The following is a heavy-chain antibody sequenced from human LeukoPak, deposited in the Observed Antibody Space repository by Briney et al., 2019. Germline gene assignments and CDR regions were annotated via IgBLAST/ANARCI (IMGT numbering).Heavy chain of an antibody. CDR1: GYTFTSYG. CDR2: ISAYNGST. D-gene: IGHD3-10*01. Sequence: GASVKVSCKASGYTFTSYGISWVRQAPGQGLEWMGWISAYNGSTNYAQKLQGRVTMTTDTSTSTAYMELRSLRSDDTAVYYCARLPYGSGSYYQWSPAYYFDYWGQGTLVTVSS. CDR3: ARLPYGSGSYYQWSPAYYFDY. J-gene: IGHJ4*02. V-gene: IGHV1-18*01.